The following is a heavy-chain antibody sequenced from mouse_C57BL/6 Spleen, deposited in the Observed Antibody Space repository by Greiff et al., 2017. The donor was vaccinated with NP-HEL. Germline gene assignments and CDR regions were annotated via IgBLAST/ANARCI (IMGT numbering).Heavy chain of an antibody. V-gene: IGHV1-15*01. J-gene: IGHJ3*01. CDR3: TRSPHYYGSSYGWFAY. CDR2: IDPETGGT. D-gene: IGHD1-1*01. CDR1: GYTFTDYE. Sequence: QVQLQQSGAELVRPGASVTLSCKASGYTFTDYEMHWVKQTPVHGLEWIGAIDPETGGTAYNQKFKGKAILTADKSSSTAYMELRSLTSEDSAVYYCTRSPHYYGSSYGWFAYWGQGTLVTVSA.